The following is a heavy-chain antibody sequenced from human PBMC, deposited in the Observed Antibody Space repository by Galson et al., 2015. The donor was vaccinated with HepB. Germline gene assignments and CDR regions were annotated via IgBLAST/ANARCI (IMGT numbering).Heavy chain of an antibody. CDR3: AKDRRTSGWSTYYFDY. CDR2: ISGSGGST. D-gene: IGHD6-19*01. J-gene: IGHJ4*02. V-gene: IGHV3-23*01. Sequence: SLRLSCAASGFTFSNYAMGWVRQAPGKGLEWVSVISGSGGSTSYADSVKGRFTISRDNSKNTVYLQMNSLRADDTAVYYCAKDRRTSGWSTYYFDYWGQGTLVTVSS. CDR1: GFTFSNYA.